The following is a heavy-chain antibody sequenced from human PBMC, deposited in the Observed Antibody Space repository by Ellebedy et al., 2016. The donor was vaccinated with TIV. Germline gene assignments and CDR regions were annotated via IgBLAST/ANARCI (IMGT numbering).Heavy chain of an antibody. CDR3: AADRTSGSYFGY. D-gene: IGHD1-26*01. CDR1: GFTFTSSA. V-gene: IGHV1-58*01. Sequence: ASVKVSCKASGFTFTSSAVQWVRQARGQRLEWIGWIVVGSGNTNYAQKFQERVTITRDMSTSTAYMELSSLRSQDTAVYYCAADRTSGSYFGYWGQGTLVTVSS. CDR2: IVVGSGNT. J-gene: IGHJ4*02.